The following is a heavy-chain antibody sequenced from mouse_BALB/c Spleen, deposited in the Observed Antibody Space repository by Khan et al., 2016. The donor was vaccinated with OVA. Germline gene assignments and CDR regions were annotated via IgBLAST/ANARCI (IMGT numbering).Heavy chain of an antibody. Sequence: QVQLQQSGAELVKPGASVKLSCKASGYTFTEYIIHWLKQRSGQGLEWIGWFYPGSGSIKFNEKFKDKATLTADNSSSTVYMELSRLTSEDSAVYFCARHEDGNDGYYDYAMDYWGQGTSVTVSS. J-gene: IGHJ4*01. D-gene: IGHD2-3*01. CDR3: ARHEDGNDGYYDYAMDY. CDR1: GYTFTEYI. V-gene: IGHV1-62-2*01. CDR2: FYPGSGSI.